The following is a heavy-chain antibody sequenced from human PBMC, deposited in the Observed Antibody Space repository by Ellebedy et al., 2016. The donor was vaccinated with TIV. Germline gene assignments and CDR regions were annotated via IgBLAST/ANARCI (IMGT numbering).Heavy chain of an antibody. J-gene: IGHJ2*01. D-gene: IGHD3-10*01. CDR2: ILAGVYGSGT. CDR3: ARGTRTKRYYDFEL. CDR1: GYIFSTFG. Sequence: AASVKVSCKASGYIFSTFGTSWVRQAPGQGLELVAYILAGVYGSGTNYARKLQGRVTFRTDTSTNTAYMELRGLRSEDTAVYYCARGTRTKRYYDFELWGRGTLITVSS. V-gene: IGHV1-18*04.